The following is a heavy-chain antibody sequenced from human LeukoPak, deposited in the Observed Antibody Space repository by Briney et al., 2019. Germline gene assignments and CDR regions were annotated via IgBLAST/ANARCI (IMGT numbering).Heavy chain of an antibody. CDR1: GLTFSSYW. CDR2: IKQDGSEK. Sequence: GGSLRLSCAASGLTFSSYWMSWARQAPGKGLEWVANIKQDGSEKYYVDSVKGRFTISRDNAKNSLYLQMNSLRAEDTAVYYCARDLLLKMATAGRYYYYGMDVWGQGTTVTVSS. CDR3: ARDLLLKMATAGRYYYYGMDV. J-gene: IGHJ6*02. D-gene: IGHD5-24*01. V-gene: IGHV3-7*01.